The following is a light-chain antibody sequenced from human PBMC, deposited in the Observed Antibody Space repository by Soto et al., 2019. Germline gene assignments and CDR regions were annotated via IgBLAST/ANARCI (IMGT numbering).Light chain of an antibody. J-gene: IGLJ1*01. V-gene: IGLV2-11*01. Sequence: QSALTQPRSVSGSPGQSVTISCTGTSSVVGGYNYVSWYQQHPGKAPKLMIYDVSKRPSGVPDRFSGSKSGNTASLTISGLQAEDEADYYCCSYAGSYPHVFGTVTKVTV. CDR3: CSYAGSYPHV. CDR2: DVS. CDR1: SSVVGGYNY.